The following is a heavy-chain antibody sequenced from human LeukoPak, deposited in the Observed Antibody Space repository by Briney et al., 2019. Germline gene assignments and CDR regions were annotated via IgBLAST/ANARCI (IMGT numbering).Heavy chain of an antibody. D-gene: IGHD1-26*01. J-gene: IGHJ4*02. CDR2: IYHSGST. Sequence: PSQTLSLTCAVSGGSISSGGYSWSWIRQPPGKGLEWIGYIYHSGSTYYNPSLKSRLTISVDTSKSQFSLKLSSVTAADTAVYYCARRVGKYPTYYFVYWGQGALVTVSS. CDR1: GGSISSGGYS. CDR3: ARRVGKYPTYYFVY. V-gene: IGHV4-30-2*05.